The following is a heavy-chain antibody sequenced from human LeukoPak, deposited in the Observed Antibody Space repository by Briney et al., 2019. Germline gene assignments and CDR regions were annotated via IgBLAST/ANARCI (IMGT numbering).Heavy chain of an antibody. J-gene: IGHJ2*01. CDR2: ISSSSYI. V-gene: IGHV3-21*01. CDR3: ARGKDSSGYYATGYWYFDL. D-gene: IGHD3-22*01. Sequence: GGSLRLSCAASGFTFSSYSMNWVRQAPGKGLEWVSSISSSSYIYYADSVKGRFTISRDNAKNSLYLQMNSLRAEDTAVYYCARGKDSSGYYATGYWYFDLWGRGTLVTVSS. CDR1: GFTFSSYS.